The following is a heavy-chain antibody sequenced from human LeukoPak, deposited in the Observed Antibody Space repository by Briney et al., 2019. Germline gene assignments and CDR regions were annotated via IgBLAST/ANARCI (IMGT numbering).Heavy chain of an antibody. CDR2: IYTSGST. V-gene: IGHV4-4*07. Sequence: SETLSLTCTVSGGSISSYYWSWIRQPAGKGLEWIGRIYTSGSTNYNPSLKSRVTMSVDTSKNQFSLKLSSVTAADTAVYYCAREPATYCSSTSCYGLDYWGQGTLVTVSS. CDR1: GGSISSYY. D-gene: IGHD2-2*01. J-gene: IGHJ4*02. CDR3: AREPATYCSSTSCYGLDY.